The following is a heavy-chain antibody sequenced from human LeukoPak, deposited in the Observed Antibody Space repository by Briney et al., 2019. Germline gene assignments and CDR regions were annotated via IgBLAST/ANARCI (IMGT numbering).Heavy chain of an antibody. V-gene: IGHV1-69*13. D-gene: IGHD3-22*01. J-gene: IGHJ6*02. CDR1: GGTFSIYA. CDR3: ARSAEGVVITEPDYYYGMDV. CDR2: IIPIFGTA. Sequence: SVKVSCKASGGTFSIYAISWVRQAPGQGLEWMGGIIPIFGTANYAQKFQGRVTITADESTSTAYMELSSLRSEDTAVYYCARSAEGVVITEPDYYYGMDVWGQGTTVTVSS.